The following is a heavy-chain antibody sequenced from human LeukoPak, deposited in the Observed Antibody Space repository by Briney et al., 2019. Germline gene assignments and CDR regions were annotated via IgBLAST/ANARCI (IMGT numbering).Heavy chain of an antibody. CDR3: ARGGGMDV. CDR2: IDPSDSYT. CDR1: GYRFTSYW. Sequence: GESLKISFKGSGYRFTSYWISWGRPMPGKGLEWMGRIDPSDSYTNYSPSFQGHVTISADKSISTAYLQWSSLKASDTAMYYCARGGGMDVWGKGTTVTVSS. J-gene: IGHJ6*04. D-gene: IGHD1-26*01. V-gene: IGHV5-10-1*01.